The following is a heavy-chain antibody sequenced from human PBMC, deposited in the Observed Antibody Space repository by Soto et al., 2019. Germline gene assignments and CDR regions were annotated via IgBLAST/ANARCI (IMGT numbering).Heavy chain of an antibody. CDR1: GYTLTSYG. Sequence: GASVKVSCKASGYTLTSYGISWVRQAPGQGLEWMGWIGAYNGNTNYAQKLQGRVTMTTDTSTSTAYMELRSLRSDDTAVYYCATTPGYSYGYSGGFVDYWGQGTLVTVSS. V-gene: IGHV1-18*01. CDR2: IGAYNGNT. D-gene: IGHD5-18*01. J-gene: IGHJ4*02. CDR3: ATTPGYSYGYSGGFVDY.